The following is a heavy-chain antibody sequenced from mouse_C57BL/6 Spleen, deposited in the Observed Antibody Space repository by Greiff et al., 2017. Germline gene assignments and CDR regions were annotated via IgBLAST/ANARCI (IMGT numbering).Heavy chain of an antibody. Sequence: QVQLKESGAELVRPGSSVKLSCKASGYTFTSYWMHWVKQRPIQGLEWIGNIDPSDSETHYNQKFKDKATLTVDKSSSTAYMQLSSLTSEDSAVYYCARSDDYGNFYFDYWGQGTTLTVSS. D-gene: IGHD2-4*01. V-gene: IGHV1-52*01. CDR3: ARSDDYGNFYFDY. J-gene: IGHJ2*01. CDR2: IDPSDSET. CDR1: GYTFTSYW.